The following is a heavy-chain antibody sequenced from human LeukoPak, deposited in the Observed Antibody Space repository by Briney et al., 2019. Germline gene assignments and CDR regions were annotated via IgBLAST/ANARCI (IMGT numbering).Heavy chain of an antibody. V-gene: IGHV1-18*01. Sequence: ASVKVSCKASGYTFSSYGISWVRQAPAQGLEWMGWIRAYNGNTNFAQEFQGRVTMTTDTSTSTASMELRSLRSDDTAVYYCARDQGIYNHRIIDSWGQGTLVTVYS. CDR1: GYTFSSYG. CDR3: ARDQGIYNHRIIDS. CDR2: IRAYNGNT. J-gene: IGHJ4*02. D-gene: IGHD5-12*01.